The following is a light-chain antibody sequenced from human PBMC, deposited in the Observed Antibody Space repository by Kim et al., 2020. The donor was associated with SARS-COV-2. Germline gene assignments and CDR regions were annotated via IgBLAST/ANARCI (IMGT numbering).Light chain of an antibody. J-gene: IGLJ3*02. CDR1: SGSIASNY. CDR2: ENN. Sequence: GQTVTISCTRSSGSIASNYVQWYKQRPGSTPIAVIFENNQRPSGVPDRFSGSIDSSSNSASLTISGLKTEHEADYYCQSFDSNIQVFGGGTQLTVL. V-gene: IGLV6-57*01. CDR3: QSFDSNIQV.